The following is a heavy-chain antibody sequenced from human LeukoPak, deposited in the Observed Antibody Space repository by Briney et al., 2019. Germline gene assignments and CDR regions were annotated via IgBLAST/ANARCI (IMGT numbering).Heavy chain of an antibody. V-gene: IGHV3-7*01. Sequence: GGSLRLSCAASGFTFSSYWMTWVRQAPGKGLEWVANIKQHGNEKYYADSVKGRFTISRDNSKNTLYLRMNSLRVEDTALYYCAKLRELVTYYYYYGLDVWGQGTTVTVSS. CDR2: IKQHGNEK. J-gene: IGHJ6*02. CDR1: GFTFSSYW. CDR3: AKLRELVTYYYYYGLDV. D-gene: IGHD1-1*01.